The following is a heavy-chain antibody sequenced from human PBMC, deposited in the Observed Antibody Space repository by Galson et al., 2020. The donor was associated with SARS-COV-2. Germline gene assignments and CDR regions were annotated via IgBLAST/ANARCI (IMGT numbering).Heavy chain of an antibody. V-gene: IGHV3-33*01. D-gene: IGHD6-19*01. CDR1: GFTFSEHA. CDR3: ARDGQSSRGWAFDY. J-gene: IGHJ4*02. CDR2: IFFDGSEK. Sequence: GESLKISCAASGFTFSEHAMHWVRQAPGKGLEWVAQIFFDGSEKYYGDSVRGRFTISRDSSKNTVYLQMNNLRVDDTAGYYCARDGQSSRGWAFDYWGQGTLLTVSS.